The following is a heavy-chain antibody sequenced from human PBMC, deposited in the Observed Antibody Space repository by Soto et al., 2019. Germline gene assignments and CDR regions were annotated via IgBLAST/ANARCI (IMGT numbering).Heavy chain of an antibody. CDR1: GASLSSDDYY. CDR2: FYHSGST. D-gene: IGHD5-18*01. Sequence: QVQLQESGPGLVKPSQTLSLTCTVSGASLSSDDYYWSWIRQPPGKGLEWLGSFYHSGSTYYNPSLNIRIAISVDTSTNEFSLKVSSMTAADTAVYYCARDQGYNYGADDSWGQGTLVTVSS. J-gene: IGHJ4*02. V-gene: IGHV4-30-4*01. CDR3: ARDQGYNYGADDS.